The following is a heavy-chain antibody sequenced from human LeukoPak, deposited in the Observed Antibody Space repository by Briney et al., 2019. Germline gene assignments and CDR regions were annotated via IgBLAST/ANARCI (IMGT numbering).Heavy chain of an antibody. CDR2: ISDNGGGT. D-gene: IGHD1-14*01. CDR1: GFTFSSYA. CDR3: AKDKPIDY. Sequence: GGSLRLSCAASGFTFSSYAMSWVRQAPGKGLEWVSAISDNGGGTYYADSVKGRFTISRDNSKNTVFLQMNTLRTEDTAVYFCAKDKPIDYWGQGTLVTVSS. V-gene: IGHV3-23*01. J-gene: IGHJ4*02.